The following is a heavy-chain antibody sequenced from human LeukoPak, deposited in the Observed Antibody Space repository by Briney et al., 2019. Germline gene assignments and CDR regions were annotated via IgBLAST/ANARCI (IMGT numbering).Heavy chain of an antibody. J-gene: IGHJ4*02. CDR2: IWYDGSNK. Sequence: GGSLRLSCAASGFTFSSYGMHWVRQAPGKGLEWVAVIWYDGSNKYYADSVKGRFTISRDNSKNTLYLQMNSLRAEDTAVYYCATVAGSYQAPFDYWGQGTLVTVSS. CDR1: GFTFSSYG. D-gene: IGHD1-26*01. CDR3: ATVAGSYQAPFDY. V-gene: IGHV3-33*01.